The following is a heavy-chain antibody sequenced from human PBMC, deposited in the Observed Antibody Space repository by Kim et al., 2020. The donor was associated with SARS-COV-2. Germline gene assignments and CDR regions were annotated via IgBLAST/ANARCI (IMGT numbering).Heavy chain of an antibody. J-gene: IGHJ4*01. CDR3: TKATAGTFPLGVDY. Sequence: AGCEKVRCTIYRDNSKNTLCLKMNSLRAEDTAVYYCTKATAGTFPLGVDYWGQGTLVTVSS. D-gene: IGHD6-13*01. V-gene: IGHV3-30*02.